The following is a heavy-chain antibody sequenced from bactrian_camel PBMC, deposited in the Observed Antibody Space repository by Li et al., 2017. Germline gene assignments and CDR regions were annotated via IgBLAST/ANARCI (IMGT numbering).Heavy chain of an antibody. J-gene: IGHJ4*01. CDR1: GDSVKNYC. D-gene: IGHD5*01. V-gene: IGHV3S57*01. CDR3: ARKRRFGSCIDDMTAGDY. CDR2: IFGGETT. Sequence: HVQLVESGGGSVQAGGSLRLSCAASGDSVKNYCMGWLRQRPGKEREAVAGIFGGETTYYADFVKGRFTVSQDVARNTMHLRMNNLQPDDTATYYCARKRRFGSCIDDMTAGDYWGQGTQVTVS.